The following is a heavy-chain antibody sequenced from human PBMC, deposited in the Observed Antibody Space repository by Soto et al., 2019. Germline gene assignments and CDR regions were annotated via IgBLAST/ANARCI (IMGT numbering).Heavy chain of an antibody. D-gene: IGHD2-21*02. Sequence: QVQLVESGGGVVQPGRSLRLSCVASGFTFSSYGMHWVRQAPGKGLEWVALISYDGSNKYYVDSVKGRFTISRDNPKNTLYLQMNSLRAEDTAVYYCAKVPREYCGGDCYYNYWGQGTLVTVSS. V-gene: IGHV3-30*18. CDR1: GFTFSSYG. CDR3: AKVPREYCGGDCYYNY. CDR2: ISYDGSNK. J-gene: IGHJ4*02.